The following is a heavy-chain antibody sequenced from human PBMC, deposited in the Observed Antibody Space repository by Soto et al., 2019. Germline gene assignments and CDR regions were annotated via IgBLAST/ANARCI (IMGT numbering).Heavy chain of an antibody. CDR3: VKIIAAATSYYGMDV. Sequence: GGSLRLSCSASGFTFSSYAMHWVRQAPGKGLEYVSAISSNGGSTYYADSVKGRFTISRDNSKNTLYLQMSSLRAEDTAVYYCVKIIAAATSYYGMDVWGQGTTVTVSS. D-gene: IGHD6-13*01. CDR1: GFTFSSYA. J-gene: IGHJ6*02. CDR2: ISSNGGST. V-gene: IGHV3-64D*08.